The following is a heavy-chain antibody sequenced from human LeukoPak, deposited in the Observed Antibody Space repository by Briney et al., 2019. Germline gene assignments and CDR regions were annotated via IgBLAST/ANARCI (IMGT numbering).Heavy chain of an antibody. J-gene: IGHJ4*02. CDR3: AKKPQYSSWYYLDY. V-gene: IGHV3-30*18. D-gene: IGHD6-6*01. CDR2: ISYDGSNK. Sequence: PGGSLRLSCAASGFTFSRSDMHWVRQAPGKGLEWVAVISYDGSNKYYADSVKGRFTISRDNSKNTLYLQMDSLRAEDTAVYYCAKKPQYSSWYYLDYWGQGTLVTVSS. CDR1: GFTFSRSD.